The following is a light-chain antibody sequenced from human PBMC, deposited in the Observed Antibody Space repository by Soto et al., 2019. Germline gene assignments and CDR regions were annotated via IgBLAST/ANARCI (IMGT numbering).Light chain of an antibody. CDR3: QQYGSSPP. J-gene: IGKJ1*01. Sequence: EIVMTQSPATLSVSPGERATLSCRASQSVSSDLAWYHQKPGQAPRLLIYGASTRATGIPARFSGSGSGTEFTLTISRLEPEDFAVYYCQQYGSSPPFGQGTKVDIK. V-gene: IGKV3-15*01. CDR1: QSVSSD. CDR2: GAS.